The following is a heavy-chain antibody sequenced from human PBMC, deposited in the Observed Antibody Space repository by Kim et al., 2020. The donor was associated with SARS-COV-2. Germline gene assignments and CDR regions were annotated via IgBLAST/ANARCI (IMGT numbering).Heavy chain of an antibody. CDR1: GFTFRTYW. J-gene: IGHJ4*02. CDR3: ARMTSGQECTY. D-gene: IGHD5-12*01. CDR2: RKEDGSEE. V-gene: IGHV3-7*03. Sequence: GGSLRLSCAASGFTFRTYWMSWGCQAPGQGLEWVANRKEDGSEEYYVDSVKGRFTISRDNAKNLLYLQMSSLRGEDTAMYYYARMTSGQECTYWCQGTLITVS.